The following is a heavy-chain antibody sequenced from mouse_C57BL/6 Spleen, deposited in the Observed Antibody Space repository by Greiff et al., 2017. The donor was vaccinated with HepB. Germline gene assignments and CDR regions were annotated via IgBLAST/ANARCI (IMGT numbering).Heavy chain of an antibody. CDR3: TRDHDYGSMDD. Sequence: DVHLVESGEGLVKPGGSLKLSCAASGFTFSSYAMSWVRQTPEKRLEWVAYISSGGDYIYYADTVKGRFTISRDNARNTLYRQMSSLKSEDTAMDYCTRDHDYGSMDDWGKGTSVTVSS. V-gene: IGHV5-9-1*02. J-gene: IGHJ4*01. D-gene: IGHD2-4*01. CDR2: ISSGGDYI. CDR1: GFTFSSYA.